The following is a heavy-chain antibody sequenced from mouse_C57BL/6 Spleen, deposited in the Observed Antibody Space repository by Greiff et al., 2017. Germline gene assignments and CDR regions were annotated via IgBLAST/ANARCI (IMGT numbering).Heavy chain of an antibody. CDR2: IDPSDSYT. Sequence: QVQLQQPGAELVKPGASVKLSCKASGYTFTSYWMQWVKQRPGQGLEWIGGIDPSDSYTNYNHKFKGKATLTVDTSSSTAYMQLSSLTSEDSAVYYCARWGYYGSSYYFDYWGQGTTLTVSS. J-gene: IGHJ2*01. V-gene: IGHV1-50*01. D-gene: IGHD1-1*01. CDR3: ARWGYYGSSYYFDY. CDR1: GYTFTSYW.